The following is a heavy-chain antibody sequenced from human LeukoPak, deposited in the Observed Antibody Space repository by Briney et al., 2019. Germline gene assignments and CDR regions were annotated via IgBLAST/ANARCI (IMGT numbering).Heavy chain of an antibody. D-gene: IGHD3-9*01. V-gene: IGHV4-59*01. CDR2: IYYSGST. CDR1: GGSISSYY. J-gene: IGHJ4*02. CDR3: ARVQSDILTGYRDYFDY. Sequence: PSETLSLTCTGSGGSISSYYWSWIRQPPGKGLEWIEYIYYSGSTNYNPSLKSRVTISVDTSKNQFSLKLSSVTAADTAVYYCARVQSDILTGYRDYFDYWGQGTLVTVSS.